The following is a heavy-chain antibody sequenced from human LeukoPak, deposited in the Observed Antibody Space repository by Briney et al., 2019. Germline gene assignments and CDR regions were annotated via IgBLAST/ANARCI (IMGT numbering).Heavy chain of an antibody. CDR2: IYYSGST. CDR1: GGSLTSGSYY. V-gene: IGHV4-61*01. J-gene: IGHJ4*02. D-gene: IGHD4-17*01. CDR3: ARQGSYGDYMLVDY. Sequence: LETLSLTCTLSGGSLTSGSYYSGWIRQPPRKGMEWIGYIYYSGSTNYNPSLKSRVTISVDTSKNQFSLKLSSVTAADTAVYYCARQGSYGDYMLVDYWGQGTRVTVSS.